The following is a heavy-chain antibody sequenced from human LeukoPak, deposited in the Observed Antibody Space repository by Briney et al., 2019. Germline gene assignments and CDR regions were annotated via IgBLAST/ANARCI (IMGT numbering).Heavy chain of an antibody. V-gene: IGHV3-48*01. Sequence: GGSLRLSCAASGFTFSSYSMNWVRQAPGKGLEWVSYISSSSTTIYYADSVKGRFTISRDNAKNSLYLHMNSLRAEDTAVYYCAGGAHNYYYYYMDVWGKGTTVTVSS. CDR2: ISSSSTTI. D-gene: IGHD4-17*01. CDR1: GFTFSSYS. J-gene: IGHJ6*03. CDR3: AGGAHNYYYYYMDV.